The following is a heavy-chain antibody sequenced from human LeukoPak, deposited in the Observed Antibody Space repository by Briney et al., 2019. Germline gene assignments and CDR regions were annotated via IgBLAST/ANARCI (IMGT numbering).Heavy chain of an antibody. CDR2: ISDIGSI. CDR1: GGSISSYY. J-gene: IGHJ4*02. V-gene: IGHV4-59*12. CDR3: ARAPYSSSWYTYFDY. D-gene: IGHD6-13*01. Sequence: SETLSLTCTVSGGSISSYYWSWIRQPPGKGLEWIAYISDIGSINYNPSLKSRVTISLDTSKNQFSLKLSSVTAADTAVYYCARAPYSSSWYTYFDYWGQGTLVTVSS.